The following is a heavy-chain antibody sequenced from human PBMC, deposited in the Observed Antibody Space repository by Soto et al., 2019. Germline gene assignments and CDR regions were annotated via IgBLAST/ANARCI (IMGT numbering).Heavy chain of an antibody. Sequence: PGGSLRLSCAPSGFTFSTYAMSWVRQAPGKGLEWVSAISNSGGSTYYADSVKGRFTISRDNSKNTLYLQMNSLRAADTAVYYCAKHTQEDYYYYYLDVWGKGTTVTVSS. CDR3: AKHTQEDYYYYYLDV. V-gene: IGHV3-23*01. CDR1: GFTFSTYA. J-gene: IGHJ6*03. CDR2: ISNSGGST.